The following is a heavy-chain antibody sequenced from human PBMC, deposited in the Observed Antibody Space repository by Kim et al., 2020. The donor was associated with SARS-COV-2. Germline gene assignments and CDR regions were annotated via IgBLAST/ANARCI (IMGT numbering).Heavy chain of an antibody. CDR1: GFTFSSYS. Sequence: GGSLRLSCAASGFTFSSYSMNWVRQAPGKGLEWVSSISSSSSYIYYADSVKGRFTISRDNAKNSLYLQMNSLRAEDTAVYYCARDATYYDFWSGGGAFDICGQGTMVTVSS. CDR3: ARDATYYDFWSGGGAFDI. V-gene: IGHV3-21*01. CDR2: ISSSSSYI. J-gene: IGHJ3*02. D-gene: IGHD3-3*01.